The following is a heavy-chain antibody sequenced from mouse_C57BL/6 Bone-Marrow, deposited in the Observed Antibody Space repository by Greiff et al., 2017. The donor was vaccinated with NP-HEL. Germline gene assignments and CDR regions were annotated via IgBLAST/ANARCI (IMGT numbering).Heavy chain of an antibody. CDR1: GFTFSDYY. CDR2: INYDGSST. V-gene: IGHV5-16*01. J-gene: IGHJ4*01. CDR3: ARDLIGSEYYYAMDD. Sequence: EVQLVESEGGLVQPGSSMKLSCTASGFTFSDYYMAWVRQVPEKGLEWVANINYDGSSTYYLDSLKSRFIISRDNAKNILYLQMSNLKSEDTATYYGARDLIGSEYYYAMDDWGQGTSVTVAS. D-gene: IGHD1-1*01.